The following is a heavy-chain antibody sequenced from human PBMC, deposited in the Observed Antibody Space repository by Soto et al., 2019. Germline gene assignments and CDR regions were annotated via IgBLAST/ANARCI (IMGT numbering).Heavy chain of an antibody. CDR2: ISGSSSTI. CDR1: GFTFSRYS. V-gene: IGHV3-48*02. Sequence: EVQLVESGGGLVQPGGSLKLSCAASGFTFSRYSINWVRQAPGKGLEWVSYISGSSSTIYSADSVKGRFTISRDNAKNSLYRQMNSMRDEDMAMYYCEREGGVGAWGGFDYWGQGTLVTVSS. J-gene: IGHJ4*02. D-gene: IGHD1-26*01. CDR3: EREGGVGAWGGFDY.